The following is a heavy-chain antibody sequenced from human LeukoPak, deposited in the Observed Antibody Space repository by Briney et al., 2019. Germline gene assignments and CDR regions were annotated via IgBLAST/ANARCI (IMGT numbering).Heavy chain of an antibody. D-gene: IGHD3-22*01. CDR1: GFPFSSYW. V-gene: IGHV3-23*01. Sequence: GGSLRLSCVASGFPFSSYWMTWVRQAPGKGLEWVSTISGSGGSTNYADSVKGRFTISRDNPKNTLYLQMNSLRAEDTAVYYCAKGGYSSGYYYGFTAEYYFDYWGQGTLVTVSS. J-gene: IGHJ4*02. CDR2: ISGSGGST. CDR3: AKGGYSSGYYYGFTAEYYFDY.